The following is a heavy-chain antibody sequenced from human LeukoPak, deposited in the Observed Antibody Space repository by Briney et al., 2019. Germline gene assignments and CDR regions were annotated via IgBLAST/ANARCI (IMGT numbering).Heavy chain of an antibody. D-gene: IGHD6-19*01. CDR1: GLTFSSDS. J-gene: IGHJ4*02. CDR3: ARDLPAGSSGWYLGY. CDR2: ISSSSGTI. Sequence: GGSLRLSCAASGLTFSSDSMNWGRQAPGKGLEWVSYISSSSGTIYYADSVKGRFTISRDNAKSSLYLQMNSLRDEDTAVYYCARDLPAGSSGWYLGYWGQGTLVTVSS. V-gene: IGHV3-48*02.